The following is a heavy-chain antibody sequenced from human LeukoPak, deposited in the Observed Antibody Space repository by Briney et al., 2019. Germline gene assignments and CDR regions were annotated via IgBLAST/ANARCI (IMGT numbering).Heavy chain of an antibody. J-gene: IGHJ5*02. V-gene: IGHV1-2*02. Sequence: GASVKASCKTSGYSFTDYYMHWVRQAPGQGLEWMGWINPNSGGTSSAQKFQGRVTMTRDTSISTVYMEVSWLTSDDTAIYYCARADSRHGGPYLIVPWGQGTLVTVSS. CDR2: INPNSGGT. CDR3: ARADSRHGGPYLIVP. D-gene: IGHD2-21*01. CDR1: GYSFTDYY.